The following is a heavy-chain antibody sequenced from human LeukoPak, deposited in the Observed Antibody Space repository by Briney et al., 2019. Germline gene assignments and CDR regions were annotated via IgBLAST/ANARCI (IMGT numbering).Heavy chain of an antibody. Sequence: GASVKVSCKASGYTFTGYYMHWVRQAPGQGLEWMGWINPNSGGTNYAQKFQGRVTMTRDTSISTAYMELSRLRSDDTAVYYCARVTDPRYNYFDPWGQGTLVTVSS. V-gene: IGHV1-2*02. D-gene: IGHD2-21*02. CDR3: ARVTDPRYNYFDP. J-gene: IGHJ5*02. CDR2: INPNSGGT. CDR1: GYTFTGYY.